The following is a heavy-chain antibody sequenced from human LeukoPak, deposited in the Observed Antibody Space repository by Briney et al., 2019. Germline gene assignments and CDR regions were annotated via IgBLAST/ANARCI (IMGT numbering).Heavy chain of an antibody. CDR3: ATGAPSTMVRGVIRRAFDI. CDR1: GYTLTELS. Sequence: ASVKVSCKVSGYTLTELSMHWVRQAPGKGLEWMGGFDSEDGETIYAQKFQGRVTMTEDTSTDTAYMELSSLRSEDTAVYYCATGAPSTMVRGVIRRAFDIWGQGTMVTVSS. CDR2: FDSEDGET. D-gene: IGHD3-10*01. V-gene: IGHV1-24*01. J-gene: IGHJ3*02.